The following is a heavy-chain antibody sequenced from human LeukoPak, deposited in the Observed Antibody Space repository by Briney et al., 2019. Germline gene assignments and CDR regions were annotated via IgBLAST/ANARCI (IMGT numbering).Heavy chain of an antibody. CDR2: ISYDGSNK. J-gene: IGHJ4*02. Sequence: PGRSLRLSCAASGFTFSSYGTHWVRQAPGKGLEWVAVISYDGSNKYYADSVKGRFTISRDNSKNTLYLQMNSLRAEDTAVYYCAKDRGGHKTLDYWGQGTLVTVSS. D-gene: IGHD2-15*01. V-gene: IGHV3-30*18. CDR1: GFTFSSYG. CDR3: AKDRGGHKTLDY.